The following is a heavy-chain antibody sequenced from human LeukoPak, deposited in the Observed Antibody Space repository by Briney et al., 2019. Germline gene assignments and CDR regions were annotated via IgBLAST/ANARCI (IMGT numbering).Heavy chain of an antibody. D-gene: IGHD6-13*01. Sequence: GGSLRLSCAASGFTFSSYGMYWVRQAPGKGLEWVSAISGSGDTTYYADSVKGRFTISRDDSKNTLYLQMNSLRAEDTAVYYCARDYSSSLGLDYWGQGTLVTVSS. CDR1: GFTFSSYG. CDR2: ISGSGDTT. J-gene: IGHJ4*02. CDR3: ARDYSSSLGLDY. V-gene: IGHV3-23*01.